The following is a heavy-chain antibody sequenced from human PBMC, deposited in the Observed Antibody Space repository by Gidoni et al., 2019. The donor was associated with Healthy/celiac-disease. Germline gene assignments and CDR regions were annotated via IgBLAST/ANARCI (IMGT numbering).Heavy chain of an antibody. CDR3: ARDLGLERWELLRPDTPFDY. J-gene: IGHJ4*02. Sequence: QVQLVESGGGLVKPGGSLRLSCAASGVTFSNYYMSWIRQAPGKGLEWVSYISSSGSTIYYADSLKGRFTISRDNAKNSLYLQMNSLRAEDTAVYYCARDLGLERWELLRPDTPFDYWGQGTLVTVSS. CDR2: ISSSGSTI. CDR1: GVTFSNYY. V-gene: IGHV3-11*01. D-gene: IGHD1-26*01.